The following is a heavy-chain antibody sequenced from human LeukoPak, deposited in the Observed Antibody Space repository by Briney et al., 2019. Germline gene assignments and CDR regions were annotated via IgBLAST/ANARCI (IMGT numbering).Heavy chain of an antibody. J-gene: IGHJ4*02. CDR1: GFTFSSYE. CDR2: ISSSGSTI. V-gene: IGHV3-48*03. Sequence: GGSLILSCAASGFTFSSYEMNWVRQPPGKGLECVSYISSSGSTIYYADSVKGRFTISRDNAKNSLYLQMNSLTAEDTAVYYCARVSIVGVVSLDYWGQGTLVTVSS. CDR3: ARVSIVGVVSLDY. D-gene: IGHD3-3*01.